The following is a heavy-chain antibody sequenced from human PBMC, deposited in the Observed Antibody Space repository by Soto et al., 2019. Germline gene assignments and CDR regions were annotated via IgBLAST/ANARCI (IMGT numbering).Heavy chain of an antibody. Sequence: PSETLSLTCAVYGGSFSGYYWSWIRQPPGKGLEWIGEINHSGSTNYNPSLKSRVTISVDTSKNQFSLKLSSVTAADTAVYYCARRHYDFWSGYQYYFDYWGQGTLVTVSS. D-gene: IGHD3-3*01. CDR2: INHSGST. V-gene: IGHV4-34*01. CDR3: ARRHYDFWSGYQYYFDY. J-gene: IGHJ4*02. CDR1: GGSFSGYY.